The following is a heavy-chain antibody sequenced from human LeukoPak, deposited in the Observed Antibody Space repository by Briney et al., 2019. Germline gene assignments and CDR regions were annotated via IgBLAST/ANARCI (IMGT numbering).Heavy chain of an antibody. Sequence: GASVKVSCKVSEYTLTELSMHWVRQAPGKGLEWMGGFDPGDGETIYAQKFQGRVTMTEDTSTDTAYMELSSLRSEDTAMYYCATVSYYYDSSGYQGYFQHWGQGTLVTVSS. D-gene: IGHD3-22*01. J-gene: IGHJ1*01. CDR2: FDPGDGET. CDR3: ATVSYYYDSSGYQGYFQH. V-gene: IGHV1-24*01. CDR1: EYTLTELS.